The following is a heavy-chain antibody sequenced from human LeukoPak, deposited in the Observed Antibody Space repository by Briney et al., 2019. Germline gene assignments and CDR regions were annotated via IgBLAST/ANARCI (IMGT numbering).Heavy chain of an antibody. J-gene: IGHJ4*02. V-gene: IGHV4-61*02. CDR2: IYTSGST. CDR1: GGSVSSGSYY. CDR3: ARSVVGAIYYFDY. Sequence: SETLSLTCTVSGGSVSSGSYYWSWIRQPAGKGLEWIGRIYTSGSTNYNPSLKSRVTISVDTSKNQFSLKLSSVTAADTAVYYCARSVVGAIYYFDYWGQGTLVTVSS. D-gene: IGHD1-26*01.